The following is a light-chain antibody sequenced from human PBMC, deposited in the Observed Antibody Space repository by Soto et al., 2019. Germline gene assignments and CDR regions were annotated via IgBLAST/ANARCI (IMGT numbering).Light chain of an antibody. V-gene: IGLV2-11*01. CDR2: DVS. CDR3: CSYAGSYTHYV. Sequence: QSALTQPRSVSGSPGQSRTISCTGTSSDVGGYNYVSWYRQHPGKAPKLMIYDVSKRPSGVPDRFSGSKSGNTASLTISGLQAEDEADYYCCSYAGSYTHYVFGTGTKLTVL. J-gene: IGLJ1*01. CDR1: SSDVGGYNY.